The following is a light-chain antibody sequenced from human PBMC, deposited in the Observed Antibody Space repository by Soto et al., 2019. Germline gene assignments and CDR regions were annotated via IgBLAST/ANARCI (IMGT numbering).Light chain of an antibody. V-gene: IGKV3-20*01. CDR3: QQYGSSPWT. CDR2: GAS. J-gene: IGKJ1*01. CDR1: QSISSGY. Sequence: EVVLTQSPGTLSLSPGERATLSCRASQSISSGYLAWYQQKPGQAPRLLIYGASSRATGIPDRFSGSGSGTDFTLTISRLEPDDIAVFYCQQYGSSPWTFGQGTKVEIK.